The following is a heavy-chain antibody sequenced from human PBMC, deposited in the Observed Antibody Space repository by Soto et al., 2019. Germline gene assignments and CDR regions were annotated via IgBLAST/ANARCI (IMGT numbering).Heavy chain of an antibody. CDR1: GYIFTNYW. CDR3: ASLSYYDSSGAFDY. D-gene: IGHD3-22*01. Sequence: GDSLKISCKGSGYIFTNYWIGWVRQMPGKGLEWMGIIYPGDSDTKYSPSFQGQVTISADKSITTAYLQWSSLKASDTAMYYCASLSYYDSSGAFDYRGQGTLVTVSS. J-gene: IGHJ4*02. CDR2: IYPGDSDT. V-gene: IGHV5-51*01.